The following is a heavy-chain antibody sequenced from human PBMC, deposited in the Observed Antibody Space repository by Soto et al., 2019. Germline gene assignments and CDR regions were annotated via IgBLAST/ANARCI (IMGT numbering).Heavy chain of an antibody. J-gene: IGHJ5*02. CDR2: IYTGGRT. CDR3: ARARVFGVVWFDP. V-gene: IGHV3-66*01. D-gene: IGHD3-16*01. Sequence: GGSLRLSCAASGFTVSNNYMTWVRQAPGKGLEWVSVIYTGGRTYYADSVKGRFTISRDNSKNTLYLQMNSLRAEDTAVYYCARARVFGVVWFDPWGQGTLVTVSS. CDR1: GFTVSNNY.